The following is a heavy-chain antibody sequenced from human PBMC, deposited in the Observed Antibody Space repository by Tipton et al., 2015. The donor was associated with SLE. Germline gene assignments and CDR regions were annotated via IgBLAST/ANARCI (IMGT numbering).Heavy chain of an antibody. D-gene: IGHD3-3*01. J-gene: IGHJ4*02. CDR3: ARAPLFGVVTVRGPFDY. CDR2: IYYKGST. V-gene: IGHV4-59*02. Sequence: TLSLTCTVSGGSVNGHYWNWIWQAPGKGLEWIGYIYYKGSTDYKSSLKSRLTISIDTSKNQVSLKLTSVTAADTAVYYCARAPLFGVVTVRGPFDYWGQGTLVTVSS. CDR1: GGSVNGHY.